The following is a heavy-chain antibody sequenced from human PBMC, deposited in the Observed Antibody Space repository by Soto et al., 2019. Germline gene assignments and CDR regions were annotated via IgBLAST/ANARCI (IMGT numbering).Heavy chain of an antibody. Sequence: FLRVSWTAAEGTFIDYAISWVRQTQGKGLEWVSAISGSGGSTYYADSVKGRFTISRDNSKNTLYLQMNSLRAEDTAVYYCAKPLGPAAIRDAFDIWGQGTMVTVSS. CDR3: AKPLGPAAIRDAFDI. D-gene: IGHD2-2*01. CDR1: EGTFIDYA. V-gene: IGHV3-23*01. J-gene: IGHJ3*02. CDR2: ISGSGGST.